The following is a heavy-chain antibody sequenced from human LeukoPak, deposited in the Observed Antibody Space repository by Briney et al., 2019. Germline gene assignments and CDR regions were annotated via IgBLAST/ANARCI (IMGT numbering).Heavy chain of an antibody. CDR3: ARDLSKLDY. D-gene: IGHD2-2*01. CDR2: ISPYNGRP. Sequence: ASVKVSCKAFNYTFTSYGISWVRQAPGKGLEWMAWISPYNGRPLYSAKLQGRVTLTRDKTTDTAYMELTSLKSDDTAVYYCARDLSKLDYWGQGTLVSVSS. V-gene: IGHV1-18*01. CDR1: NYTFTSYG. J-gene: IGHJ4*02.